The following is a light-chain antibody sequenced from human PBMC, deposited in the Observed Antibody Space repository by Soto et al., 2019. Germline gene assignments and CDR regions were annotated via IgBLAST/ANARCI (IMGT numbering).Light chain of an antibody. CDR2: GAS. Sequence: EIVLTQSPGTLSLSPGETATLSCRASQSVSSNYLAWYQQKPGQAPRLLIYGASNRATDIPDRFSGSASGTDFTLTISRLEPEAFAVYYCQQYGSPYTFGQGTKLEIK. CDR3: QQYGSPYT. J-gene: IGKJ2*01. CDR1: QSVSSNY. V-gene: IGKV3-20*01.